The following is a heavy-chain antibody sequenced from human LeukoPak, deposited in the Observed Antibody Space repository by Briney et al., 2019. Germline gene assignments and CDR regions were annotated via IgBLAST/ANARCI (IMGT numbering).Heavy chain of an antibody. CDR1: GYTFTGYY. D-gene: IGHD3-16*01. CDR2: INPNSGDT. J-gene: IGHJ4*02. CDR3: ARESGGATLYDY. Sequence: ASVKVSCKASGYTFTGYYIHWVRQAPGQGLEWMGWINPNSGDTNYAQKFQGWVIMTRDTSISTAYMELSRLRSDDAAVYYCARESGGATLYDYWGQGTLVTVSS. V-gene: IGHV1-2*04.